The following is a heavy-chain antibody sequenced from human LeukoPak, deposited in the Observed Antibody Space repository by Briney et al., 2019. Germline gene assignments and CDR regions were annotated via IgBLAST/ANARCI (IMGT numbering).Heavy chain of an antibody. CDR2: ISRSGSYI. D-gene: IGHD1-26*01. CDR3: ARDCGSHDAFDI. J-gene: IGHJ3*02. V-gene: IGHV3-21*01. CDR1: GFTFSSYN. Sequence: GGSLILFCAASGFTFSSYNMNWVRQAPGKGLELVSSISRSGSYIYYADSVKGRFTISRDNAKNSLFLQMNSLRAEDTAVFYCARDCGSHDAFDIWGQGTMVTVSS.